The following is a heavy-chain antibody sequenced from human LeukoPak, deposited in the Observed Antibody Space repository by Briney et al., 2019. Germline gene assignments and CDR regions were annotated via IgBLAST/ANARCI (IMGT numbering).Heavy chain of an antibody. D-gene: IGHD6-19*01. CDR1: GFTFDDYA. CDR3: AKDRGWYDY. CDR2: ISGDGGST. Sequence: PGGSLRLSCAASGFTFDDYAMHWVRQAPGKGLEWVSLISGDGGSTYYADSVKGRFTISRDKSKNSLYLQMSSLRTEDTALYHCAKDRGWYDYWGQGTLVTVSS. V-gene: IGHV3-43*02. J-gene: IGHJ4*02.